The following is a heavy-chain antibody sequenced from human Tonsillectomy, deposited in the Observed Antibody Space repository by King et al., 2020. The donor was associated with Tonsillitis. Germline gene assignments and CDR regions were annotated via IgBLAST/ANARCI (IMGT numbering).Heavy chain of an antibody. D-gene: IGHD3-10*01. J-gene: IGHJ4*02. CDR3: VKTGGYYVSGTYYNEAYFES. CDR2: IRYDGSNE. CDR1: GFTFRNYG. Sequence: VQLVESGGGVVQPGGSLRLSCAASGFTFRNYGMHWVRLAPGKGLEWVAFIRYDGSNEYYADSVMGRFTISRDNSKNTVYLQMNSLRPEDTAVYYCVKTGGYYVSGTYYNEAYFESWGQGTLVTVAS. V-gene: IGHV3-30*02.